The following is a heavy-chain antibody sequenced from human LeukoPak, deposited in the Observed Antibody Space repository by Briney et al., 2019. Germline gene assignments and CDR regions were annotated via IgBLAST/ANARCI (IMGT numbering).Heavy chain of an antibody. Sequence: PSETLSLTCTVSSGSMNNYYWSWIRQPPGKGLEWIGYIYNSGSTNYNPSLKSRVTISGDTSKNQFALKLSSVTAADTAVYYCARHSQRMGEQSRPTAPWFDPWGQGTLVTVSS. CDR1: SGSMNNYY. CDR3: ARHSQRMGEQSRPTAPWFDP. CDR2: IYNSGST. D-gene: IGHD1-26*01. V-gene: IGHV4-59*08. J-gene: IGHJ5*02.